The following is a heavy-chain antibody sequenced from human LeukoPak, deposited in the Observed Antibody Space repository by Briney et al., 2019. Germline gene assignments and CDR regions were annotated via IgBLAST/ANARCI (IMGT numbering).Heavy chain of an antibody. CDR3: ARDLTVTDRGLDY. CDR2: IISSGSTI. CDR1: GFTFSDYY. Sequence: PGGSLRLSCAASGFTFSDYYMSWIRQAPGKGLEWVSYIISSGSTIYYADSVKGRFTISRDNAKNSLYLQMNSLRAEDTAVYYCARDLTVTDRGLDYWGQGTLVTVSS. D-gene: IGHD4-17*01. J-gene: IGHJ4*02. V-gene: IGHV3-11*01.